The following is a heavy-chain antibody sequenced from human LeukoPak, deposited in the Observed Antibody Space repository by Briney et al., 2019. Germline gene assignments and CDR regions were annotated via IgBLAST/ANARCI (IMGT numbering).Heavy chain of an antibody. Sequence: ASVKVSCKASGYTFTSYDINWVRQATGQGLEWMGWMNPNSGNTGYAQKFQGRVTMTRNTSISTAYMELSSLRSEDTAVYYCARGSPLIVVVIPTAAFDIWGQGTMVTVSS. D-gene: IGHD3-22*01. CDR1: GYTFTSYD. CDR3: ARGSPLIVVVIPTAAFDI. V-gene: IGHV1-8*01. CDR2: MNPNSGNT. J-gene: IGHJ3*02.